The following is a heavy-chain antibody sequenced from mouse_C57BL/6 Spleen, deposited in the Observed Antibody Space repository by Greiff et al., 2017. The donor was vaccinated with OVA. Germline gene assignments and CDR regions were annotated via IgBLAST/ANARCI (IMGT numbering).Heavy chain of an antibody. J-gene: IGHJ2*01. Sequence: VHLVESGAELVKPGASVKLSCKASGYTFTEYTIHWVKQRSGQGLEWIGWFYPGSGSIKYNEKFKDKATLTADKSSSTVYMELSRLTSEDSAVYFCARHEDRDGYYSYYFDYWGQGTTLTVSS. CDR1: GYTFTEYT. CDR3: ARHEDRDGYYSYYFDY. V-gene: IGHV1-62-2*01. CDR2: FYPGSGSI. D-gene: IGHD2-3*01.